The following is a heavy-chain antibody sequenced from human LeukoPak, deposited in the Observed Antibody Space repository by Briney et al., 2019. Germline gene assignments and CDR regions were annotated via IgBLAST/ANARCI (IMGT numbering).Heavy chain of an antibody. Sequence: PSETLSLTCSVSGGSISNSSSYWGWIRQPPGKGLEWIGSIYYSGSTYYNPSLKSRVTISVDTSKNQFSLKLSSVTAADTAVYYCARAAPLLVQLWLRRYYYYMDVWGKGTTVTVSS. J-gene: IGHJ6*03. CDR3: ARAAPLLVQLWLRRYYYYMDV. V-gene: IGHV4-39*01. CDR1: GGSISNSSSY. D-gene: IGHD5-18*01. CDR2: IYYSGST.